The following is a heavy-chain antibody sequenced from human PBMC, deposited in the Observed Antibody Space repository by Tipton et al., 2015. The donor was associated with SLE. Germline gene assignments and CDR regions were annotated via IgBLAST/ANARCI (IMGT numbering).Heavy chain of an antibody. Sequence: TLSLTCSVYGGSFSGYYWSWVRQSPGKALQWIGNINDTETTYYTPSLKSRATMSIDRSKNHFSLRLRSVSAADTAIYYCAREVKSGRDDWFDPWGQGTLVTVSS. CDR2: INDTETT. V-gene: IGHV4-34*09. CDR1: GGSFSGYY. J-gene: IGHJ5*02. D-gene: IGHD2-15*01. CDR3: AREVKSGRDDWFDP.